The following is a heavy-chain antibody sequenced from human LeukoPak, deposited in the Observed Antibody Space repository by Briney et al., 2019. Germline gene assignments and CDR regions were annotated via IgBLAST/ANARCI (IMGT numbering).Heavy chain of an antibody. CDR2: ISWNSGSI. CDR3: AKDRAYYYDSSGQPGYFDY. CDR1: GFTFDDYA. J-gene: IGHJ4*02. Sequence: GGSLRLSCAASGFTFDDYAMHWVRQAPGKGLEWVSGISWNSGSIGYADSVKGRFTISRDNAKNSLYLQMSSLRAEDTALYYCAKDRAYYYDSSGQPGYFDYWGQGTLVTVSS. V-gene: IGHV3-9*01. D-gene: IGHD3-22*01.